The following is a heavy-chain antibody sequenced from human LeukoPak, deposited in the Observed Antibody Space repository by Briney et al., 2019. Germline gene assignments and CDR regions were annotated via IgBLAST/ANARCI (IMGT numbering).Heavy chain of an antibody. Sequence: ASVKVSCKASGYTFTSYYMHWVRQAPGQGLEWMGIINPSGGSASYAQKFQGRVTMIRDTSTSTVYMELRSLRSDDTAVYYCARDLRDYDSSGESWGQGTLVTVSS. J-gene: IGHJ4*02. CDR3: ARDLRDYDSSGES. V-gene: IGHV1-46*01. CDR1: GYTFTSYY. D-gene: IGHD3-22*01. CDR2: INPSGGSA.